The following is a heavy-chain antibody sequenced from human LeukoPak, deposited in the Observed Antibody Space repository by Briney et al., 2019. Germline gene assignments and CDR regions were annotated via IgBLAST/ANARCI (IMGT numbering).Heavy chain of an antibody. Sequence: ASVKVSCKASGYTFTGYYMHWVRQAPGQGLEGMGWINPNSGGTNYAQKFQGRVTMTRDTSISTAYMELSRLRSDDTAVYYCARRYYYDSSGYRYWGQGTLVTVSS. J-gene: IGHJ4*02. CDR2: INPNSGGT. CDR1: GYTFTGYY. D-gene: IGHD3-22*01. CDR3: ARRYYYDSSGYRY. V-gene: IGHV1-2*02.